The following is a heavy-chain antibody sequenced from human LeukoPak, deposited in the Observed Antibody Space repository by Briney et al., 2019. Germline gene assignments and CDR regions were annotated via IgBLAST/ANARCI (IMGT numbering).Heavy chain of an antibody. Sequence: GGSLRLYCSASGFTFSSYAMHWVRQAPGKGLEYVSAISSNGGSTYYADSVKGRYTISRDNSKNTLYLQMSSLRAEDTAVYYCVKEGYSYGSYFDYWGQGTLVTVSS. CDR2: ISSNGGST. CDR3: VKEGYSYGSYFDY. J-gene: IGHJ4*02. V-gene: IGHV3-64D*06. D-gene: IGHD5-18*01. CDR1: GFTFSSYA.